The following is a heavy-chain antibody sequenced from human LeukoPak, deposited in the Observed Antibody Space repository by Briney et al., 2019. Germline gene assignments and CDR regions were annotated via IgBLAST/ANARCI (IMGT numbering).Heavy chain of an antibody. CDR2: ISSSSSYI. CDR1: GFTFSSYS. CDR3: ARERGYSYGHDAFDI. V-gene: IGHV3-21*01. J-gene: IGHJ3*02. Sequence: GGSLRLSCAASGFTFSSYSMNWVRQAPGKGLEWVSSISSSSSYIYYADSVKGRFTISRDNAKNSLYLQMNSLRAEDTAVYYCARERGYSYGHDAFDIWGQGTMVTVSS. D-gene: IGHD5-18*01.